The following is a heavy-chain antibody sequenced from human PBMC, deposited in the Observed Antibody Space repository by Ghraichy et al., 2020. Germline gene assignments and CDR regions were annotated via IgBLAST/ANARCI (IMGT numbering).Heavy chain of an antibody. CDR1: GGTFSSYA. CDR3: ASPSDTAMGSLYY. J-gene: IGHJ4*02. Sequence: SVKVSCKASGGTFSSYAISWVRQAPGQGLEWMGRIIPILGIANYAQKFQGRVTITADKSTSTAYMELSSLRSEDTAVYYCASPSDTAMGSLYYWGQGTLVTVSS. V-gene: IGHV1-69*04. CDR2: IIPILGIA. D-gene: IGHD5-18*01.